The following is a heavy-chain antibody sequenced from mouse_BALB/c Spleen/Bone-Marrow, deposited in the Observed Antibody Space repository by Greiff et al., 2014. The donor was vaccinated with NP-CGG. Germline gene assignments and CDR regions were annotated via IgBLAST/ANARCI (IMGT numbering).Heavy chain of an antibody. V-gene: IGHV5-4*02. CDR3: ARSGERYGAMDY. J-gene: IGHJ4*01. CDR2: ISDGGGYT. CDR1: GFTFSDYY. D-gene: IGHD2-10*02. Sequence: EVNVVESGGGLVKPGGSLKLSCAASGFTFSDYYMYWVRQTPEKRLEWVATISDGGGYTYYPDSVWGRFTISRDNAKNNLNLQMSSLKSEDTAMYYCARSGERYGAMDYWGQGTSVTVFS.